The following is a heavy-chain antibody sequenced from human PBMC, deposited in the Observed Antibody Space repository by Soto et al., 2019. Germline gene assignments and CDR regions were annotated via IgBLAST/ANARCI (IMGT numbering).Heavy chain of an antibody. V-gene: IGHV6-1*01. CDR3: VRLIGNSWLDY. CDR2: TYYRSKWYN. J-gene: IGHJ4*02. Sequence: PSQTLSLTCFIAGDSVSSNDHTWDWIRQSPSRSLEWLGRTYYRSKWYNDYAVSVKSRITINPDTSKNQISLQLNSVTPEDTAVYYCVRLIGNSWLDYWGQGTLVTVSS. CDR1: GDSVSSNDHT. D-gene: IGHD6-13*01.